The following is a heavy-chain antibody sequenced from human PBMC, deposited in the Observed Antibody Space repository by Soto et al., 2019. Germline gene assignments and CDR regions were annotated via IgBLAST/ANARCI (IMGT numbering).Heavy chain of an antibody. CDR2: IIPIFGTA. D-gene: IGHD6-19*01. V-gene: IGHV1-69*06. CDR3: ARGLGGGWVRGDAFDI. J-gene: IGHJ3*02. Sequence: QVQLVQSGAEVKKPGSSVKVSCKASGGTFSSYAISWVRQAPGQGLEWMGGIIPIFGTANYAQKFQGRVTITADKSTSTAYMELSRLRSEDTAVYYCARGLGGGWVRGDAFDIWGQGTMVTVSS. CDR1: GGTFSSYA.